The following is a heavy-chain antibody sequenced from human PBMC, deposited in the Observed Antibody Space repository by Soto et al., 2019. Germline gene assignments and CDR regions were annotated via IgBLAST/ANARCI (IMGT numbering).Heavy chain of an antibody. V-gene: IGHV3-21*01. J-gene: IGHJ6*02. CDR2: ISSSSSYI. CDR3: ARDVWYYDILTGYPPYYGMDV. Sequence: GGSLRLSCAASGFTFSSYSMNWVRQAPGKGLDWVSSISSSSSYIYYADSVKGRFTISRDNAKNSLYLQMNSLRAEDTAVYYCARDVWYYDILTGYPPYYGMDVWGQGTTVTVSS. CDR1: GFTFSSYS. D-gene: IGHD3-9*01.